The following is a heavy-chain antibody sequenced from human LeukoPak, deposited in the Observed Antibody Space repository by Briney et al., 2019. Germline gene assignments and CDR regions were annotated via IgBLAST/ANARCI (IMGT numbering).Heavy chain of an antibody. J-gene: IGHJ3*02. CDR1: GDTFSSYY. D-gene: IGHD3-3*01. CDR3: AALLRITIFGVVLDDAFDI. CDR2: INPSGGSI. V-gene: IGHV1-46*01. Sequence: ASAKVSCKASGDTFSSYYMHWVRQAPGQGLEWMGIINPSGGSISYAQKFQGRVTMTRDTSISTAYMELSRLRSDDTAVYYCAALLRITIFGVVLDDAFDIWGQGTMVTVSS.